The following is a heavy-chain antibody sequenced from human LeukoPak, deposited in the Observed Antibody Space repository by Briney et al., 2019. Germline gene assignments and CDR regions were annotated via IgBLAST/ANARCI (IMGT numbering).Heavy chain of an antibody. CDR1: DGSISSHY. Sequence: SETLSLTCTVSDGSISSHYWSWIRQPPGKGLEWIGHFAYSGTTSYNASLKSRVTISVDTSKNQFSLTLTSVTAADTAVYYCARPHSSGWYGVYDIWGQGAMVTVSS. V-gene: IGHV4-59*08. D-gene: IGHD6-19*01. CDR2: FAYSGTT. J-gene: IGHJ3*02. CDR3: ARPHSSGWYGVYDI.